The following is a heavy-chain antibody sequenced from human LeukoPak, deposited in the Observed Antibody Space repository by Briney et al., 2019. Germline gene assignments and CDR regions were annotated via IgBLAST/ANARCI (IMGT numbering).Heavy chain of an antibody. D-gene: IGHD6-13*01. V-gene: IGHV3-30-3*01. J-gene: IGHJ6*02. CDR2: ISYDGSNK. CDR1: GFTFSSYA. Sequence: PGGSLRLSCAASGFTFSSYAMHWVRQAPGKGLEWVAVISYDGSNKYYADSVKGRFTISRDNSKNTLYLQMNSLRAEDTAVYYCARDGVSSSWYRYYYGMDVWGQGTTVTVSS. CDR3: ARDGVSSSWYRYYYGMDV.